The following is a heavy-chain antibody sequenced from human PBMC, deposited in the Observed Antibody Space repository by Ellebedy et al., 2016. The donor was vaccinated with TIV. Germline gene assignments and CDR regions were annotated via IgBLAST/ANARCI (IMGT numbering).Heavy chain of an antibody. CDR2: ISYDGSNK. J-gene: IGHJ4*02. D-gene: IGHD6-13*01. V-gene: IGHV3-30*04. CDR3: ASLGYTSSWSSNTPSDY. CDR1: GYIFTSCA. Sequence: SCKASGYIFTSCAIHWVRQAPGKGLEWVASISYDGSNKNYADSVKGRFTISRDNSKNTLYLQMNSLRAEDTAVYYCASLGYTSSWSSNTPSDYWGQGTLVTVSS.